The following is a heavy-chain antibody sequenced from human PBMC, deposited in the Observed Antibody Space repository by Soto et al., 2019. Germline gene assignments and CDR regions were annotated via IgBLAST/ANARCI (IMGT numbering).Heavy chain of an antibody. CDR2: ISYDGSNK. J-gene: IGHJ4*02. V-gene: IGHV3-30*18. CDR3: AKDGERSGSDY. CDR1: GFTFSSYG. D-gene: IGHD5-12*01. Sequence: SLRLSCAASGFTFSSYGMHWVRQAPGKGLEWVAVISYDGSNKYYADSVKGRFTISRDNSKNTLYPQMNSLRAEDTAVYYCAKDGERSGSDYWGQGTLVTVSS.